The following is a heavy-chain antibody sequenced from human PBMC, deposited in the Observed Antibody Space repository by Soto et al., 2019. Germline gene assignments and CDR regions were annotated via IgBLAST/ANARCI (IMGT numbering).Heavy chain of an antibody. D-gene: IGHD6-13*01. Sequence: EMQLVESGGGLVQPGGSLRLSCAVSGFTVSSNYMTWVRQPPGKGQEWVSVMYTSGRTYYGDSVKGRVTISRDNSKNTLYLQMNSLRVEDTAVYYCARTLASARQVDYWGQGTLVTVSS. CDR3: ARTLASARQVDY. V-gene: IGHV3-66*01. J-gene: IGHJ4*02. CDR2: MYTSGRT. CDR1: GFTVSSNY.